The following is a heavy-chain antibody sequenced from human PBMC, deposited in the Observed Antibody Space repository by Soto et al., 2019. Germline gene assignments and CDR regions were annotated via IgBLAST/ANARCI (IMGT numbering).Heavy chain of an antibody. V-gene: IGHV3-30*18. Sequence: QVQLVESGGGVVQPGRSLRLSCAASGFPFTSYGMHWVRQAPGKGLAWVAAMSNDGSNKYYVDSVKGRFTITRDNSKQTLYLQMNSLRAEDTAVYYCAKECLSTAARQRVFDYWGQGTLVTVSS. CDR1: GFPFTSYG. J-gene: IGHJ4*02. D-gene: IGHD6-6*01. CDR3: AKECLSTAARQRVFDY. CDR2: MSNDGSNK.